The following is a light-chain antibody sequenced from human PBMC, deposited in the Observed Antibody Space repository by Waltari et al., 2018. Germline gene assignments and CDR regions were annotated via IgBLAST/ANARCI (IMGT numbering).Light chain of an antibody. J-gene: IGLJ1*01. CDR1: SSNFGAGYD. V-gene: IGLV1-40*01. Sequence: QSVLTQPPSVSGAPGPRVTISCTGSSSNFGAGYDVHWYQQLPGTAPKVLIYENINRPSGVPDRFSGSKSGTSASLAITGLQAEDEADYYCQSYDTGLKGYVFGTGTKVTVL. CDR2: ENI. CDR3: QSYDTGLKGYV.